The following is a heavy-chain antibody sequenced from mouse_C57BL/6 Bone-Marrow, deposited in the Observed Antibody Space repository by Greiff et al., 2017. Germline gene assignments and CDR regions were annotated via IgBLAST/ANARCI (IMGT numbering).Heavy chain of an antibody. Sequence: QVQLQQSGAELVMPGASVKLSCKASGYTFTSYWMHWVKQRPGQGLEWIGEIDPSDSYTNYNQKFKGKSTLTADKSSSTAYMQFSSLTSEDSAIYYCARRYGSSFDYWGQGTTLTVSS. CDR1: GYTFTSYW. CDR2: IDPSDSYT. V-gene: IGHV1-69*01. D-gene: IGHD1-1*01. CDR3: ARRYGSSFDY. J-gene: IGHJ2*01.